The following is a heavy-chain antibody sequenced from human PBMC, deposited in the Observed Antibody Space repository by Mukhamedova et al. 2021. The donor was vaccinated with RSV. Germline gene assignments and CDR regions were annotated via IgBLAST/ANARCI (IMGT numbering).Heavy chain of an antibody. CDR1: T. D-gene: IGHD6-13*01. CDR2: IIPILGIA. J-gene: IGHJ3*02. CDR3: AGGRESSSWHSDGAFDI. V-gene: IGHV1-69*02. Sequence: TISWVRQAPGQGLEWMGRIIPILGIANYAQKFQGRVTITADKSTSTAYMELSSLRSEDTAVYYCAGGRESSSWHSDGAFDIWGQG.